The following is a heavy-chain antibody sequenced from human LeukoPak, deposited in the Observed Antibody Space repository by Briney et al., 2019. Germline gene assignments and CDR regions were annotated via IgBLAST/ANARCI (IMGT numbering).Heavy chain of an antibody. CDR3: ARAGKSKTYYFDY. Sequence: GSVKVSCKASGYTFTGYYMHWVRQAPGQGLEWMGWINPNSGGTNYAQKFQGWVTMTRDTSISTAYMELSRLRSDDTAVYYCARAGKSKTYYFDYWGQGTLVTVSS. CDR1: GYTFTGYY. CDR2: INPNSGGT. J-gene: IGHJ4*02. D-gene: IGHD4-11*01. V-gene: IGHV1-2*04.